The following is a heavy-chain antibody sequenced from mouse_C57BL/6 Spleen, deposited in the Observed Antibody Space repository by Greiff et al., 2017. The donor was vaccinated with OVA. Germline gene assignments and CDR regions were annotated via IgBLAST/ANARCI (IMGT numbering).Heavy chain of an antibody. CDR1: GFTFSSYT. V-gene: IGHV5-9*01. D-gene: IGHD2-4*01. CDR2: ISGGGGNT. J-gene: IGHJ2*01. Sequence: EVKLVESGGGLVKPGGSLKLSCAASGFTFSSYTMSWVRQTPEKRLEWVATISGGGGNTYYPDSVKGRFTISRDNAKNTLYLQMSSLRSEDTALYYCARQGDYGGFDYWGQGTTLTVSS. CDR3: ARQGDYGGFDY.